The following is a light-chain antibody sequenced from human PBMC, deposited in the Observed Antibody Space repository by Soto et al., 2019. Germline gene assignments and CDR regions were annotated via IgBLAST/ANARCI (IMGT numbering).Light chain of an antibody. Sequence: DIVMTQSPDSLAVSLGERATINCKSSQSVLYSSNNKNYLAWYQQKPGQPPKLLLYWASTRESGVPDRFSGSGSGADSTLTISSLQAEDVAVYYCQQYYISPWTFGQGTKVDI. CDR2: WAS. J-gene: IGKJ1*01. V-gene: IGKV4-1*01. CDR1: QSVLYSSNNKNY. CDR3: QQYYISPWT.